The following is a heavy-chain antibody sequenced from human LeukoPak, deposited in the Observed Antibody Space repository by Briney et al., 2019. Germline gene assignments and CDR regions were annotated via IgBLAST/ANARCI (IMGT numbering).Heavy chain of an antibody. J-gene: IGHJ5*02. V-gene: IGHV1-18*01. CDR3: ARDRGGLRYFDWLSWFDP. CDR1: GYTFTSYG. D-gene: IGHD3-9*01. Sequence: ASVKVSCKASGYTFTSYGISWVRQAPGQGLEWMGWISAYNGNTNYAQKLQGRVTMTTDTSTSTAYMELRRLRSDDTAVYYCARDRGGLRYFDWLSWFDPWGQGTLVIVSS. CDR2: ISAYNGNT.